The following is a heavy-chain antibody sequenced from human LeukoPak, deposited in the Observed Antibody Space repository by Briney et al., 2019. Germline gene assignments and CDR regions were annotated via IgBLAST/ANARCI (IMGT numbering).Heavy chain of an antibody. CDR1: GGSISSYY. CDR3: AREQLEREDNWFDP. CDR2: IYYSGST. Sequence: PSETLSLTCTVSGGSISSYYWSWIRQPPGKGLEWIGYIYYSGSTYYNPSLKSRVTISVDTSKNQFSLKLSSVTAADTAVYYCAREQLEREDNWFDPWGQGTLVTVSS. D-gene: IGHD1-1*01. V-gene: IGHV4-59*12. J-gene: IGHJ5*02.